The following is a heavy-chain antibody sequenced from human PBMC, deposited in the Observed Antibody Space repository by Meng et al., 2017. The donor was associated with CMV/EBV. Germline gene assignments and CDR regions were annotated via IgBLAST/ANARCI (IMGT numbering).Heavy chain of an antibody. CDR3: ARAPPWDEFDY. CDR1: GFTFSSYS. D-gene: IGHD1-26*01. V-gene: IGHV3-21*01. Sequence: GESLKISCAASGFTFSSYSMNWARQAPGKGLEWVSSISSSSSYIYYADSVKGRFTISRDNAKNSLYLQMNSLRAEDTAVYYCARAPPWDEFDYWGQGTLVTVSS. CDR2: ISSSSSYI. J-gene: IGHJ4*02.